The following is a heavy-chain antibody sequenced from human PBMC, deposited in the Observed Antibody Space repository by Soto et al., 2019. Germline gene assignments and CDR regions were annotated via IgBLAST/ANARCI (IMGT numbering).Heavy chain of an antibody. Sequence: SETLSLTCAVYGGSFSGYYWSWIRQPPGKGLEWIGEINHSGSTNYNPSLKSRVTISVDTSKNQFSLKLSSVTAADTAVYYCARGGYGSGSSYTVWPYYYMDVWGKGTTVTVSS. CDR1: GGSFSGYY. J-gene: IGHJ6*03. CDR2: INHSGST. D-gene: IGHD3-10*01. V-gene: IGHV4-34*01. CDR3: ARGGYGSGSSYTVWPYYYMDV.